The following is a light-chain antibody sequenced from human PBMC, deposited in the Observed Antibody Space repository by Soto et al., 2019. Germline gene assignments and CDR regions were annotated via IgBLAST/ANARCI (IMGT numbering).Light chain of an antibody. Sequence: DIQMTQSPSSLSASLGDRVTITCQASHDISNFLNWYQQKLGKAPKLLIYDASNLEAGVPSRFSGSGSGTDFTFTISSLQPEDIATYYCQQYDNLPSYTFGQGTKLEIK. CDR3: QQYDNLPSYT. V-gene: IGKV1-33*01. CDR2: DAS. CDR1: HDISNF. J-gene: IGKJ2*01.